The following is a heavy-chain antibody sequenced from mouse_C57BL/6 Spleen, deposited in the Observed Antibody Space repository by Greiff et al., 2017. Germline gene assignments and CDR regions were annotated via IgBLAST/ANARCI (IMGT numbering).Heavy chain of an antibody. CDR1: GYAFSSSW. J-gene: IGHJ2*01. CDR3: AYYYGSSYGFDY. Sequence: VKLMESGPELVKPGASVKISCKASGYAFSSSWMNWVKQRPGKGLEWIGRIYPGDGDTNYNGKFKGKATLTADKSSSTAYMQLSSLTSEDSAVYFCAYYYGSSYGFDYWGQGTTLTVSS. CDR2: IYPGDGDT. D-gene: IGHD1-1*01. V-gene: IGHV1-82*01.